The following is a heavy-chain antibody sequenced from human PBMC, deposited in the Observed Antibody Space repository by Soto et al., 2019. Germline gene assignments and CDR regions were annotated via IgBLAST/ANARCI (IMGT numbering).Heavy chain of an antibody. CDR2: IYYSGST. J-gene: IGHJ5*02. V-gene: IGHV4-30-4*01. D-gene: IGHD4-4*01. CDR1: GGSLNSGDYY. CDR3: AREKGDSNPVNWFDP. Sequence: SETLSLTFTVSGGSLNSGDYYWSCIRQPPWKGLEWIGYIYYSGSTYYNPSLKSRVTISVDTSKNQFSLKLSYVTAADTAVYYCAREKGDSNPVNWFDPWGQGTLVTVSS.